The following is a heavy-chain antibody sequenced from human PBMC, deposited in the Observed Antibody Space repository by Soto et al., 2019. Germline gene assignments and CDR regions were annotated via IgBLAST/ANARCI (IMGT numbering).Heavy chain of an antibody. D-gene: IGHD3-22*01. CDR2: INPSGGST. J-gene: IGHJ4*02. V-gene: IGHV1-46*01. CDR1: GYTFTSYY. Sequence: ASVKVSCKASGYTFTSYYMHWVRQAPGQGLEWMGIINPSGGSTSYAQKFQGRVTMTRDTSTSTVYMELSSLRSEDTAVYYCARTFSYYYDSSGYSFDYWGQGTLVTVSS. CDR3: ARTFSYYYDSSGYSFDY.